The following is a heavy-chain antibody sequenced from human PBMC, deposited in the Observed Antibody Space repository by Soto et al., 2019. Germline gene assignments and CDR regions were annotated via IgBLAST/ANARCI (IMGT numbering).Heavy chain of an antibody. J-gene: IGHJ4*02. V-gene: IGHV3-30*18. CDR1: GFTFGSYA. CDR2: ISYDGSDK. D-gene: IGHD6-13*01. Sequence: GGSLRLSCAASGFTFGSYAMHWVRQTPGKGLEWVAVISYDGSDKYYTDSVKGRFTISRDNSKNTLYLQMNSLRGEDTAVYYCAKSPQYQAAALGIDYWGQGTLVTVSS. CDR3: AKSPQYQAAALGIDY.